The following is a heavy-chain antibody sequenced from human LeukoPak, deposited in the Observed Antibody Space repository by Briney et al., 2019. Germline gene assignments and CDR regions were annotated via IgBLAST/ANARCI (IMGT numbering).Heavy chain of an antibody. CDR3: ARGASISPYYYYYMDV. Sequence: GGSLRLSCAASGFTFSSYAMHWVRQAPGKGLEWVAVISYDGSNKYYADSVKGRFTISRDNSKNTLYLQMNSLRAEDTAVYYCARGASISPYYYYYMDVWGKGTTVTVSS. V-gene: IGHV3-30-3*01. J-gene: IGHJ6*03. CDR2: ISYDGSNK. D-gene: IGHD2/OR15-2a*01. CDR1: GFTFSSYA.